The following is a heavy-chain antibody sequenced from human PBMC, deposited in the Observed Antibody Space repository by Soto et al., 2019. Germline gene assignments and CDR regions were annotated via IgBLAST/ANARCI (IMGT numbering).Heavy chain of an antibody. J-gene: IGHJ4*02. V-gene: IGHV3-23*01. CDR3: ANGGLHGSIDGGLSYFHH. D-gene: IGHD2-15*01. Sequence: EVQMLESGGYLVQPGGSLRVSCASGFTFSHYTMAWVRQAPGKGPEWVSGFSRSNGVAYYADSMKGRFTISRDNSKNTVFLQMNSLRAEDTAVYYCANGGLHGSIDGGLSYFHHWDQGTLVTVSS. CDR1: GFTFSHYT. CDR2: FSRSNGVA.